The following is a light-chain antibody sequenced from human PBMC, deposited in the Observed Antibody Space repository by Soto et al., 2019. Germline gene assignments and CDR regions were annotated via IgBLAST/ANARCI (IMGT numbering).Light chain of an antibody. Sequence: QPVLTQPPSVSGAPGQRVTISCTGSSSNIGAGYDVHWYQQLPGTAPKLLIYGNSNRPSGVPDRFSGSKSGTSASLAITGLRAEDEADYYCQSYDSSLSGSSVFGGGTQLTVL. CDR2: GNS. CDR1: SSNIGAGYD. CDR3: QSYDSSLSGSSV. V-gene: IGLV1-40*01. J-gene: IGLJ7*01.